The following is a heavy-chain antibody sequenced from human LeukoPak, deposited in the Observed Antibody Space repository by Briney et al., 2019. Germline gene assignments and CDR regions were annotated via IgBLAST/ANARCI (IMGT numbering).Heavy chain of an antibody. Sequence: SETLSLTCTVSGGSISSYYWSWIRQPAGKGLEWIGRIYTSGSTNYNPSLKSRVTMSVDTSKNQFSLKLSSVTAADTAVYYCARGIIVPGINYYYYGMDVWGQGTTVTVSS. CDR2: IYTSGST. CDR3: ARGIIVPGINYYYYGMDV. J-gene: IGHJ6*02. D-gene: IGHD3-10*02. CDR1: GGSISSYY. V-gene: IGHV4-4*07.